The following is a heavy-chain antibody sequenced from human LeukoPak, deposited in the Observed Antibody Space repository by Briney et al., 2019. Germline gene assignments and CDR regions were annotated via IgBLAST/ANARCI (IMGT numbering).Heavy chain of an antibody. CDR3: AKGGHDFNPFYN. J-gene: IGHJ4*02. CDR1: GFTFSTSP. Sequence: GGSPRLSCTVSGFTFSTSPMAWVRQAPGKGLEWVSSIHAGGKDPFCADSVKGRCTISRDNSKNILFLQLNSLRVEDTAIYFCAKGGHDFNPFYNWGQGTLVAVSS. V-gene: IGHV3-23*01. CDR2: IHAGGKDP. D-gene: IGHD3/OR15-3a*01.